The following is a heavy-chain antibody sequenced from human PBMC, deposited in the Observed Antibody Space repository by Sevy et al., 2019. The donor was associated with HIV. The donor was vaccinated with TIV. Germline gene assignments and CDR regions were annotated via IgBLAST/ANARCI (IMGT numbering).Heavy chain of an antibody. CDR1: GFTFTNAW. CDR2: VKGKIDGGKI. D-gene: IGHD3-3*01. Sequence: GGSLRLSCAASGFTFTNAWMSWVRQAPGKGLEWVGRVKGKIDGGKIDYAAPVKGRFTISRDDSKNTVYLQMNSLKPDDTAVYYCSTATEWRGDFSDNWGQGTLVTVSS. CDR3: STATEWRGDFSDN. V-gene: IGHV3-15*01. J-gene: IGHJ4*02.